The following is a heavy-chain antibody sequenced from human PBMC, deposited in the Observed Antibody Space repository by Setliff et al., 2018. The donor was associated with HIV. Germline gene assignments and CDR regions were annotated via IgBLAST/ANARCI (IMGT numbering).Heavy chain of an antibody. Sequence: PAETLSLTCTVSGGSISSYYWRWIRQHPGKGLEWIGYVYYSGSTNYNPALTSRVSISVDTSKNPFSLKLRSVTAADTAVYYCARFGGTYSSNYFDFWGQGTLVTVSS. CDR1: GGSISSYY. CDR3: ARFGGTYSSNYFDF. V-gene: IGHV4-59*01. D-gene: IGHD1-26*01. CDR2: VYYSGST. J-gene: IGHJ4*02.